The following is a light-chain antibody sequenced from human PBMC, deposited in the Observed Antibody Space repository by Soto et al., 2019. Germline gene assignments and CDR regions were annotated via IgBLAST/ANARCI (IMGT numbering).Light chain of an antibody. CDR3: SSYAGHNKV. J-gene: IGLJ2*01. CDR2: EVT. CDR1: SSDVGGYNY. Sequence: QSALTQPPSASGSLGQSVAISCTGTSSDVGGYNYVSWYQQHSGKAPKLMIYEVTKRPSGVPDRFSGSKSGNTASLTVSGLQAEDEADYYCSSYAGHNKVFGGGTKVTVL. V-gene: IGLV2-8*01.